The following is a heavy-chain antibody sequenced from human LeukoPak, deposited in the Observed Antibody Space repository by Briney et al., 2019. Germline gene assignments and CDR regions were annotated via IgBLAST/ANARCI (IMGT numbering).Heavy chain of an antibody. J-gene: IGHJ4*02. CDR3: AREGEDRAMPGDY. D-gene: IGHD5-18*01. CDR2: INPNSGST. CDR1: GYTFTAYY. Sequence: ASVKVSCKTSGYTFTAYYMHWVRQAPGQGLEWMGWINPNSGSTNYPQKFQGRVTMTRDTSIRIAYMEFTRLGSDDTAIYYCAREGEDRAMPGDYWGQGTLVTVSS. V-gene: IGHV1-2*02.